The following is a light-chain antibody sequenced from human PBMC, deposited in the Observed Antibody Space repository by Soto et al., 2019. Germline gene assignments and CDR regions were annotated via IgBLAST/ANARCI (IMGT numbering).Light chain of an antibody. CDR3: SSYTSSSTGV. V-gene: IGLV2-14*01. J-gene: IGLJ3*02. CDR1: SSDVGAYNY. CDR2: EVS. Sequence: QSVLTQPASVSGSPGQSITISCTGTSSDVGAYNYVSWYQQHPGKAPKLMIYEVSNRPSGVSDCFSGSRSGNTASLTISGLQAEDESDYYCSSYTSSSTGVFGGGTKLTVL.